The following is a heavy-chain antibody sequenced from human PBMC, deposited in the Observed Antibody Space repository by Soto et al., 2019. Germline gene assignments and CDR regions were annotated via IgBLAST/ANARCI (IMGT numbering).Heavy chain of an antibody. CDR1: GYTFTSYG. J-gene: IGHJ4*02. V-gene: IGHV1-18*01. CDR2: ISAYNGNT. D-gene: IGHD5-12*01. CDR3: ARGVGGYRPAVAVYY. Sequence: QVQLVQSGAEVKKPGASVKVSCKASGYTFTSYGISWVRQAPGQGLEWMGWISAYNGNTNNAQKRQGRVTMTTDTSKRTAYMELRSLRSEDTDVYYCARGVGGYRPAVAVYYWCQGTLVTVSS.